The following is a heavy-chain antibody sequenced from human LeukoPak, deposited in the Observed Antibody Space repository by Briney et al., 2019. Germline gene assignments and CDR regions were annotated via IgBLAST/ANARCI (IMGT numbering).Heavy chain of an antibody. CDR2: MNPNSGNT. CDR3: ARPSLSGSSWYAGGYYYYGMDV. D-gene: IGHD6-13*01. Sequence: ASVKVSCKASGYTFTSYDINWVRQATGQGLEWMGWMNPNSGNTGYAQKFQGRVTKTRNTSISTAYMELSSLRSEDTAVYYCARPSLSGSSWYAGGYYYYGMDVWGQGTTVTVSS. V-gene: IGHV1-8*01. J-gene: IGHJ6*02. CDR1: GYTFTSYD.